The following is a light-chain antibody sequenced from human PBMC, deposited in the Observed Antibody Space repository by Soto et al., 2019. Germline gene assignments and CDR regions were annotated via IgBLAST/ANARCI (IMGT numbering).Light chain of an antibody. CDR3: QQFNDYPIT. Sequence: IQMTQSPSSVSASVGDRVILTCRASQRISSWLAWYHQRPGKAPKLLIYATSTLETGVPSRFSGSGSGRDFTLTISSLQPEDFATYYCQQFNDYPITFGQGTRLEIK. CDR2: ATS. CDR1: QRISSW. V-gene: IGKV1-12*01. J-gene: IGKJ5*01.